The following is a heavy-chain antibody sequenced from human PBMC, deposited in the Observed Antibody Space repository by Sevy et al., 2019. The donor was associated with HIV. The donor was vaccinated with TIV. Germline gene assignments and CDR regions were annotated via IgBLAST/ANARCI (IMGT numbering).Heavy chain of an antibody. CDR3: AKSAPSSGWSPGLDY. Sequence: GGSLRLSCAASGFTFSSYDMHWVRQAPGKGLEWVAVISYDGSNKYYADSLKGRFTISRDNSKNTLYLQMNSLRAEDTAVYYCAKSAPSSGWSPGLDYWGQGTLVTVSS. D-gene: IGHD6-19*01. J-gene: IGHJ4*02. V-gene: IGHV3-30*18. CDR2: ISYDGSNK. CDR1: GFTFSSYD.